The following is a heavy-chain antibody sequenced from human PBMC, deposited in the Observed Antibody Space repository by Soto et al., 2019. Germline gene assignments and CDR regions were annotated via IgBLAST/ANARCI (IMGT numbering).Heavy chain of an antibody. J-gene: IGHJ5*02. CDR3: AKDPVPQLLPSWWFDP. V-gene: IGHV3-23*01. Sequence: EVQLLESGGGLVQPGGSLRLSCAASGFAFGAYAMTWVRQAPGKGLEWVSVFSGAGGNTFYADSVKGLFTVSRDNSKKMLYLEMNSLRVEDTAIYYCAKDPVPQLLPSWWFDPWGQGTRVTVSS. D-gene: IGHD2-2*01. CDR1: GFAFGAYA. CDR2: FSGAGGNT.